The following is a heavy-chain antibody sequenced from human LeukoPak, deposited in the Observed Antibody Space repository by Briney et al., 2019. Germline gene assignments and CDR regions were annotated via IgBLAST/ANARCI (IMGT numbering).Heavy chain of an antibody. V-gene: IGHV1-46*01. CDR3: GSVYKYGMDV. CDR1: GGTFSSYA. CDR2: LNPSGGSS. J-gene: IGHJ6*02. Sequence: ASVKVSCKASGGTFSSYAISWVRQAPGQGLEWMGILNPSGGSSSYAQKFQGRATLTRATSTSTVYMELSSLRSEDAAVYYCGSVYKYGMDVWGQGTTVIVSS.